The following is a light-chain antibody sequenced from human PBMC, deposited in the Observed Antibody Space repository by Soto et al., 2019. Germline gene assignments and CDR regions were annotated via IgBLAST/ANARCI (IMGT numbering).Light chain of an antibody. CDR2: GAS. J-gene: IGKJ1*01. Sequence: EVVLTQSPATLSLSPGERATLSCSASENVRTFVDWYQQKPGQAPRLLIHGASNRATGIPARFSGSGSGTDFTLTISNLEPEDFAVYYCQQHSHWPPWKFGQGTKVDIK. CDR3: QQHSHWPPWK. CDR1: ENVRTF. V-gene: IGKV3-11*01.